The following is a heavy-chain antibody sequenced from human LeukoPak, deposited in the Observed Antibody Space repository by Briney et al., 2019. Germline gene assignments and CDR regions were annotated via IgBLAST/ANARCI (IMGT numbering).Heavy chain of an antibody. CDR1: GFSFSTYA. D-gene: IGHD3-22*01. J-gene: IGHJ3*02. CDR3: ARVNPYYYDSGGYYSKTFDI. Sequence: QPGGSLRLSCAASGFSFSTYAMTWVRQAPGKGLEWVSALSASGGTTYYADSVQGRFATSRDNSKNTLYLQMNSLRAEDTAVYYCARVNPYYYDSGGYYSKTFDIWGQGIMVTVSS. CDR2: LSASGGTT. V-gene: IGHV3-23*01.